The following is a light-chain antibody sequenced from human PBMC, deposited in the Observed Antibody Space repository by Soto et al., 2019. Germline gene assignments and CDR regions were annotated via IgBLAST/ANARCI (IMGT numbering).Light chain of an antibody. V-gene: IGLV1-40*01. J-gene: IGLJ2*01. CDR2: GNS. Sequence: QSVLTQPPSVSGAPGQKVIISCTGSSSNIGAGYDVHWYQQLPGTAPKLLIYGNSNRPSGVPDRLSGSKSGTSASLAITGLQVEDEDDYYCQSYDSSLSAAVFGGGTQLTVL. CDR1: SSNIGAGYD. CDR3: QSYDSSLSAAV.